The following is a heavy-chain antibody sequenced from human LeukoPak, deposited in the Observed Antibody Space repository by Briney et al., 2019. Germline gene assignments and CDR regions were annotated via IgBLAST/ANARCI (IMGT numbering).Heavy chain of an antibody. CDR1: GYTFTHYG. D-gene: IGHD3-16*01. Sequence: ASVKVSCKASGYTFTHYGITWVRQAPGQGLAWMGWINTYNGDTKCAQKLQGRVTMTTDTSTSTAFMELRSLRSDDSAVYYCARGIRSPLFDYWGLGTLVTVSP. CDR3: ARGIRSPLFDY. J-gene: IGHJ4*02. V-gene: IGHV1-18*01. CDR2: INTYNGDT.